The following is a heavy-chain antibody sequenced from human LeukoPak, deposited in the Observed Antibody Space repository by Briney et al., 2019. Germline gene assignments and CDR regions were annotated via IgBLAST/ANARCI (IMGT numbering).Heavy chain of an antibody. CDR1: GFTFSSYA. V-gene: IGHV3-30-3*01. J-gene: IGHJ4*02. CDR3: ARDESSSCNY. D-gene: IGHD6-13*01. CDR2: ISYDGSNK. Sequence: GGSLRLSCAASGFTFSSYAMRWVRQAPGKGLEWVAVISYDGSNKYYADSVKGRLTISRDNSKNTLYLQMNSLRAEDTAVYYCARDESSSCNYWGQGTLVTVSS.